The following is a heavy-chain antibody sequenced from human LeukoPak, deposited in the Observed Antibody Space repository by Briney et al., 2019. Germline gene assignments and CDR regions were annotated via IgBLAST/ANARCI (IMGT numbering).Heavy chain of an antibody. Sequence: SETLSLTCAVYGGSFSGYYWSWIRQPPGKGLEWIGEIKHSGSTNYNPSLKSRVTISVDTSKNQFSLKLSSVTAADTAVYYCARGRPSRYCSGGSCYNNPYYFDYWGQGTLVTVSS. J-gene: IGHJ4*02. D-gene: IGHD2-15*01. CDR3: ARGRPSRYCSGGSCYNNPYYFDY. CDR1: GGSFSGYY. CDR2: IKHSGST. V-gene: IGHV4-34*01.